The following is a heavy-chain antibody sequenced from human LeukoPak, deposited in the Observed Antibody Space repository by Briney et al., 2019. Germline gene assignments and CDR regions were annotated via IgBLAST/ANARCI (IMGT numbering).Heavy chain of an antibody. D-gene: IGHD2-21*01. CDR2: FNWNGGST. CDR1: GXTFDDYG. V-gene: IGHV3-20*04. J-gene: IGHJ4*02. CDR3: ARALGGDYDY. Sequence: GGSLRLSCAASGXTFDDYGMSWVRQAPGKGLEWVSGFNWNGGSTGYADSVKGRFTISRDNAKNSLYLQMNSLRAEDTALYYCARALGGDYDYWGQGTLVTVSS.